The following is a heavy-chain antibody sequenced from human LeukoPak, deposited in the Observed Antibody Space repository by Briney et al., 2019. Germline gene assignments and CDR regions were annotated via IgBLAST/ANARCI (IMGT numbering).Heavy chain of an antibody. Sequence: SGESLKISCKGSGYSFTNYWIGWVRQMPGKGLEWMGIIYPGASDTMYSPSFQGQVTISADKSISTAYLQWSSLKASDTAIYYCARRGITGTTFYDYWGQGTLVTVSS. CDR1: GYSFTNYW. CDR2: IYPGASDT. V-gene: IGHV5-51*01. J-gene: IGHJ4*02. D-gene: IGHD1-7*01. CDR3: ARRGITGTTFYDY.